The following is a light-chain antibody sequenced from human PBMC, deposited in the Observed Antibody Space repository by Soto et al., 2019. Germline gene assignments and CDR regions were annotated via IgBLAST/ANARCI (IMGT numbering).Light chain of an antibody. CDR3: QQYKNWPPRYT. Sequence: DIVLTQSPATLSVSPGESATLSCRASQSGSRALAWYQHVPGQAPRLLIYNSSTRATGAPARFSGSGSGSRFTLTNSSLQSENFAVYYCQQYKNWPPRYTFGQGTKMQI. V-gene: IGKV3-15*01. CDR2: NSS. CDR1: QSGSRA. J-gene: IGKJ2*01.